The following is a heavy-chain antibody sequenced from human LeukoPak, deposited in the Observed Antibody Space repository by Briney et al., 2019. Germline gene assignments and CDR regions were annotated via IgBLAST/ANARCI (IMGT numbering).Heavy chain of an antibody. CDR3: ATLNTVAGFDY. Sequence: GASVKVSCKASGYTFTSYYTHWVRQAPGQGLEWMGIINPSGGSTSYAQKFQGRVTMTRDTSTSTVYMELSSLRSEDTAVYYCATLNTVAGFDYWGQGTLVTVSS. CDR2: INPSGGST. D-gene: IGHD6-19*01. J-gene: IGHJ4*02. V-gene: IGHV1-46*01. CDR1: GYTFTSYY.